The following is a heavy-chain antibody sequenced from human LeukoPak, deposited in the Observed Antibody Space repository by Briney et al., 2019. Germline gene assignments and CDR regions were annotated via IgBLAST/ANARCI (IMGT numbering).Heavy chain of an antibody. J-gene: IGHJ4*02. V-gene: IGHV3-23*01. Sequence: SXAASXFTFSSYAMSWVRQAPGKGLEWVSAISGSGGSTYYADSVKGRFTISRDNSKNTLYLQMNSLRAEDTAVYYCAKDRTYYFDYWGQGTLVTVSS. CDR3: AKDRTYYFDY. CDR2: ISGSGGST. CDR1: XFTFSSYA.